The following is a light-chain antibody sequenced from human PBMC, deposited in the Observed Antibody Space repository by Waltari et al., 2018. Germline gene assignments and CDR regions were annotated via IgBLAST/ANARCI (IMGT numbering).Light chain of an antibody. V-gene: IGKV3-15*01. CDR1: QSVGRT. J-gene: IGKJ1*01. CDR3: QQYHNWPPGT. Sequence: ETVMTQSPATLSVSPGEGATLSCRASQSVGRTVAWYQQKPCQAPRLLMYGSSTRSAGIPGRFSGSGSGTEVTLTISSLQSEDFAIYFCQQYHNWPPGTFGQGTTVEIK. CDR2: GSS.